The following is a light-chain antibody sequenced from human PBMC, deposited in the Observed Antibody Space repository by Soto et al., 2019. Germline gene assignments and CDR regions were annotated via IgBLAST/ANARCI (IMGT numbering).Light chain of an antibody. CDR3: QTWGTDIVV. V-gene: IGLV4-69*01. Sequence: QLVLTQSPSASASLGASVKLTCTLSSGHSNYAIAWHQQQPEKGPRYLMKLNSDGTYNKGDGIPDRFSGSSSGAERYLTISSLQSEDEADYYCQTWGTDIVVFGGGTKLTVL. CDR2: LNSDGTY. CDR1: SGHSNYA. J-gene: IGLJ2*01.